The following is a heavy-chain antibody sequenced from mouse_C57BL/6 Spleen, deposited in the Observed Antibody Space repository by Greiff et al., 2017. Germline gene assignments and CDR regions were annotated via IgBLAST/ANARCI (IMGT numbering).Heavy chain of an antibody. CDR3: AREGYYYGSSYGAMDY. V-gene: IGHV1-53*01. CDR1: GYTFTSYW. Sequence: VQLQQPGTELVKPGASVKLSCKASGYTFTSYWMHWVKQRPGQGLEWIGNINPSNGGTNYNEKFKSKATLTVDKSSSTAYMQLSSLTSEDSAVYYCAREGYYYGSSYGAMDYWGQGTSVTVSS. CDR2: INPSNGGT. J-gene: IGHJ4*01. D-gene: IGHD1-1*01.